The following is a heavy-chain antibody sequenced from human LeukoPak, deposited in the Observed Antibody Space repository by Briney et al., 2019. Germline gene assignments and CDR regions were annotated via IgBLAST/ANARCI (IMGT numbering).Heavy chain of an antibody. CDR3: AMVPYGSSGYSVP. J-gene: IGHJ5*02. Sequence: GGSLRLSCAASGFTFSSYGMHWVRQAPGKGLEWVAVISYDGSNKYYADSVKGRFTISRDNSKNTLYLQMNSLRAEDTAVYYCAMVPYGSSGYSVPWGQGTLVTVSS. CDR2: ISYDGSNK. V-gene: IGHV3-30*03. D-gene: IGHD3-22*01. CDR1: GFTFSSYG.